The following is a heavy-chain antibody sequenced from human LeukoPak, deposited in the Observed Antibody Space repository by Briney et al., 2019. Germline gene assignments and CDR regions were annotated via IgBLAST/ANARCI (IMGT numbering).Heavy chain of an antibody. CDR3: ARDPLGGSTSYDYIDY. V-gene: IGHV3-11*04. D-gene: IGHD6-13*01. J-gene: IGHJ4*02. Sequence: PGGSLRLSCAASGFTFSDYYMSWIRQAPGKGLEWVSYISSSGSTIYYADSVKGRFTISRDNAKNSLYLQMNSLRAEDTAVYYCARDPLGGSTSYDYIDYWGQGTLVTVSS. CDR1: GFTFSDYY. CDR2: ISSSGSTI.